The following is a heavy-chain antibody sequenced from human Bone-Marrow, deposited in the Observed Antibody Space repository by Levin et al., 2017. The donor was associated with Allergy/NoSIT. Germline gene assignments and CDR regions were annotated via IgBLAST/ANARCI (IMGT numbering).Heavy chain of an antibody. CDR2: ISSSSATI. V-gene: IGHV3-48*04. CDR3: AKAGTTVMVSYYYMDV. J-gene: IGHJ6*03. CDR1: GFTFRSHS. Sequence: GGSLRLSCAASGFTFRSHSMNWVRQAPGRGLEWISYISSSSATIHYADSVKGRFTISRDNARNSLYLQMNSLRADDTAVYYCAKAGTTVMVSYYYMDVWGTGTTVTVSS. D-gene: IGHD4-17*01.